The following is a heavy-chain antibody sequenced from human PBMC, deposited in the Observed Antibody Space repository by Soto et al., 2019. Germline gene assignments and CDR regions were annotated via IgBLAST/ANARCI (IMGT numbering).Heavy chain of an antibody. V-gene: IGHV1-69*06. J-gene: IGHJ5*02. Sequence: SVKVSCKASGGTFSSDASSWVRQAPGQGLEWMGGIIPIFGTANYAQKFQGRVTITADKSTSTAYMEPSSLRSEDTAVYYCARSSDSSSTWFDPWGQGPLVTVPS. CDR1: GGTFSSDA. CDR3: ARSSDSSSTWFDP. D-gene: IGHD6-6*01. CDR2: IIPIFGTA.